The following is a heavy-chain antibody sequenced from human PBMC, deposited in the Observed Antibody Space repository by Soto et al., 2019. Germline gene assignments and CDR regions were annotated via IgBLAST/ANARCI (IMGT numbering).Heavy chain of an antibody. CDR3: AHSTPLLTTVTTFAGWYFDL. CDR2: TYWDDDK. V-gene: IGHV2-5*02. J-gene: IGHJ2*01. Sequence: QITLKESGPTLVKPTQTLTLTCTFSGFSLITSGVGVGWIRQPPGKALEWLALTYWDDDKRYSPSLQSRLTITKDTSKNQVVLTMTNMDPVDTATYYCAHSTPLLTTVTTFAGWYFDLWGRGTLVTVSS. CDR1: GFSLITSGVG. D-gene: IGHD4-17*01.